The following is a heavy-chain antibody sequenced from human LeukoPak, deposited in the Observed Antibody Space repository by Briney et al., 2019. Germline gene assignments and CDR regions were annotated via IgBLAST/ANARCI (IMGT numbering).Heavy chain of an antibody. V-gene: IGHV1-58*01. CDR1: GFTFTSSA. J-gene: IGHJ4*02. Sequence: SVKVSCKASGFTFTSSAVQWVRQARGQRLEWKGWIVVGSGNTNYAQKFQERVTITRDMSTSTAYMELSSLRSEDTAVYYCAADEYSGSSYGLDYWGQGTLVTVSS. CDR2: IVVGSGNT. CDR3: AADEYSGSSYGLDY. D-gene: IGHD1-26*01.